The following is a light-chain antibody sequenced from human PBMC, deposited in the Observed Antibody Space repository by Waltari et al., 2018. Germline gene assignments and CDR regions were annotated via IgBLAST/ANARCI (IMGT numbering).Light chain of an antibody. CDR3: MQSLDLRT. CDR1: QSLLLSDGRTF. V-gene: IGKV2D-29*02. Sequence: DIVLTQTPLSLSVTPGQPAFISCKSSQSLLLSDGRTFMYWYVQKAGQSPQLLIYEGSKRVSGVPDRFSGSGSGTEFTLHITRVEADDVGVYFCMQSLDLRTFGQGTRVEVK. J-gene: IGKJ1*01. CDR2: EGS.